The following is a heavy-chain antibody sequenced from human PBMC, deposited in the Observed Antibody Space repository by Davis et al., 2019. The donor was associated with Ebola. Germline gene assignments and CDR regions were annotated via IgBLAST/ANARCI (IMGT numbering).Heavy chain of an antibody. D-gene: IGHD1-26*01. CDR3: AKDTSNIWFDI. CDR1: GFNFSSSA. J-gene: IGHJ3*02. Sequence: GGSLRLSCAASGFNFSSSAMSWVRQAPGKRLEWVSALSVSGATTYYTDSVKGRFTVSRDSSKNTLYLQMNSLRAEDTAIYYCAKDTSNIWFDIWGQGTNVTVSS. CDR2: LSVSGATT. V-gene: IGHV3-23*01.